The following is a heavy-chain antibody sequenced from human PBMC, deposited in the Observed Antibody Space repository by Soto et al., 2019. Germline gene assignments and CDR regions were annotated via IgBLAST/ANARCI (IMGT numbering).Heavy chain of an antibody. J-gene: IGHJ5*02. V-gene: IGHV1-18*01. CDR2: ISAYNGNT. D-gene: IGHD6-19*01. CDR1: GYTFTSYG. CDR3: ARGGQWPPTRHFDP. Sequence: GASVKVSCKASGYTFTSYGISWVRQAPGQGLEWMGWISAYNGNTNYAQKLQDRVNMTTDTSTSTAYMELRSLRSDDTAVHYCARGGQWPPTRHFDPWGQGTMVTVYS.